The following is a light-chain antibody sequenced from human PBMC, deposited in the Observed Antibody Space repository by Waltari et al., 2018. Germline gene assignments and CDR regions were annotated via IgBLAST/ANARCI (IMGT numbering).Light chain of an antibody. CDR1: ASDVGTYKR. CDR2: GG. V-gene: IGLV2-23*01. Sequence: QSALTQPASVSGSHGQSVTISCTETASDVGTYKRVSWYQQHPGKAPKLILSGGSSRFSGSKSGNTASLTISGLQAEDEAHYYCCSYAGSGPWVFGGGTKLTVL. CDR3: CSYAGSGPWV. J-gene: IGLJ3*02.